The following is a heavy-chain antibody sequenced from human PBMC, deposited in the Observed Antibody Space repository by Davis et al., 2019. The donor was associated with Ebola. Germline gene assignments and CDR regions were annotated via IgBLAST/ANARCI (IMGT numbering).Heavy chain of an antibody. CDR1: GFTFSSYW. D-gene: IGHD3-3*01. V-gene: IGHV3-7*03. Sequence: GESLKISYAASGFTFSSYWMSWVRQAPGKGLEWVANIKQDGSEKYYVDSVKGRFIISRDNAKNSLSLQMNSLRAEDTAVYYCATLFGVPVDYWGQGTLVTVSS. CDR2: IKQDGSEK. J-gene: IGHJ4*02. CDR3: ATLFGVPVDY.